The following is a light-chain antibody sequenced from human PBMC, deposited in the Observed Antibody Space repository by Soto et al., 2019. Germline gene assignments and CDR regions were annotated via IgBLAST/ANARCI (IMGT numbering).Light chain of an antibody. CDR3: QSFDTSLRGSV. V-gene: IGLV1-40*01. CDR1: SSNIWAGYD. Sequence: QSVLTQPPSVSGAPGQRVTISCSGTSSNIWAGYDVHWYHQLPGTAPKLLIFGNNNRPSGVPARFSASRSGTSASLAITGLQADDEADYYCQSFDTSLRGSVFGGGTKLTVL. J-gene: IGLJ3*02. CDR2: GNN.